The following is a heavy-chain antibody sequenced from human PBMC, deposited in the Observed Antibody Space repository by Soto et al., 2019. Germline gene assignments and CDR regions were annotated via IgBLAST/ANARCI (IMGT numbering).Heavy chain of an antibody. CDR1: GFTFSSYA. D-gene: IGHD5-18*01. CDR3: AKNGRGWAMVIFFDY. V-gene: IGHV3-23*01. Sequence: WGSLRLSCAASGFTFSSYAMSWVRQAPGKGLEWVSAISGSGGSTYYADSVKGRFTISRDNSKNTLYLQMNSLRAEDTVVYYCAKNGRGWAMVIFFDYWGQGTLVTVSS. CDR2: ISGSGGST. J-gene: IGHJ4*02.